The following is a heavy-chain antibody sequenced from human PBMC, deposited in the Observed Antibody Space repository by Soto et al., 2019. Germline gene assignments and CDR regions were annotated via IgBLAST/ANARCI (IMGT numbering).Heavy chain of an antibody. V-gene: IGHV4-59*01. Sequence: QVQLQESGPGLVKPSETLSLTCTVSGGSISSYYWSWIRQPPGKGLEWIGYIYYSGSTNYNPSLKSRVTISVDTSKNQFSLKLSSVTAADTAVYYCARIRGYSYGYRDREDYYYMDVWGKGTTVTVSS. D-gene: IGHD5-18*01. J-gene: IGHJ6*03. CDR2: IYYSGST. CDR3: ARIRGYSYGYRDREDYYYMDV. CDR1: GGSISSYY.